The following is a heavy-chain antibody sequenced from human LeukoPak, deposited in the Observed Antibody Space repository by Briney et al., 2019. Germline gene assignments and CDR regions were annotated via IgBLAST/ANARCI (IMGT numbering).Heavy chain of an antibody. CDR2: IYYSGST. Sequence: SETLSLTCTVSGGSISSYYWSWIRQPPGKGLEWIGYIYYSGSTNYNPSLKSRVTISVDTSKNQFSLKLSSVTAADTAVYYCARGACTNGVCYRYYYYYYGMDVWGQGTTVTVSS. J-gene: IGHJ6*02. V-gene: IGHV4-59*01. CDR1: GGSISSYY. CDR3: ARGACTNGVCYRYYYYYYGMDV. D-gene: IGHD2-8*01.